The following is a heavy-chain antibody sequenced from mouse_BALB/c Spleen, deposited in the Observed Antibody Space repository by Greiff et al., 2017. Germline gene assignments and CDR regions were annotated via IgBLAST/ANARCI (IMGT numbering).Heavy chain of an antibody. CDR1: GYTFTSYW. J-gene: IGHJ4*01. D-gene: IGHD1-1*01. CDR2: INPSNGRT. Sequence: QVQLQQPGAELVKPGASVKLSCKASGYTFTSYWMHWVKQRPGQGLEWIGEINPSNGRTNYNEKFKSKATLTVDKSSSTAYMQLSSLTSEDSAVYYCARADYHGSAMDYWGQGTSVTVSS. V-gene: IGHV1S81*02. CDR3: ARADYHGSAMDY.